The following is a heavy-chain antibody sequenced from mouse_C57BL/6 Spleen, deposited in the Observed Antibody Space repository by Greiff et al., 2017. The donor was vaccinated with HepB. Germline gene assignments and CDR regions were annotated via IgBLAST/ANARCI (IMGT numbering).Heavy chain of an antibody. CDR1: GFSLTSYG. CDR3: ARHEVVATYDAMDY. D-gene: IGHD1-1*01. J-gene: IGHJ4*01. V-gene: IGHV2-6-1*01. Sequence: VKVVESGPGLVAPSQSLSITCTVSGFSLTSYGVHWVRQPPGKGLEWLVVIWSDGSTTYNSALKSRLSISKDNSKSQVFLKMNSLQTDDTAMYYCARHEVVATYDAMDYWGQGTSVTVSS. CDR2: IWSDGST.